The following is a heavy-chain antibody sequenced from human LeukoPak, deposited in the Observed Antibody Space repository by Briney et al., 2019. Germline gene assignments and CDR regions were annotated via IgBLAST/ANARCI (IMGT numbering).Heavy chain of an antibody. CDR3: ARDRVAGAYYYYGMDV. Sequence: GGSLRLSCAASGFTFSSYWMSWVRQAPGKGLEWVANIKQDGSEKYYVDSVKGRFTISRDNAKNSLYLQMNSLRAEDTAVYYCARDRVAGAYYYYGMDVWGQGTTVTVSS. J-gene: IGHJ6*02. CDR2: IKQDGSEK. V-gene: IGHV3-7*01. CDR1: GFTFSSYW. D-gene: IGHD6-19*01.